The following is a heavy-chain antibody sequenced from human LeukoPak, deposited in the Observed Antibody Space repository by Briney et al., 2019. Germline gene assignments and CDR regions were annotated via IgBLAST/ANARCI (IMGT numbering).Heavy chain of an antibody. J-gene: IGHJ6*03. Sequence: GESLKISCKGSGYSFSTYWIGWVRQMPGKGLEWMGFIYPGDSDTRYSPSFQGQVTISADKYISSAYLQWSSLKASDTAMYYCAKVVELATLTGDSYTYSYHMDVWGKGIAVTVSS. CDR1: GYSFSTYW. CDR2: IYPGDSDT. D-gene: IGHD5-24*01. CDR3: AKVVELATLTGDSYTYSYHMDV. V-gene: IGHV5-51*01.